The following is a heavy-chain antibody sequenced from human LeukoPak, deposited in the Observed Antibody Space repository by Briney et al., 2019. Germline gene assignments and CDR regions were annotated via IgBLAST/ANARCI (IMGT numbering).Heavy chain of an antibody. J-gene: IGHJ4*02. CDR3: ANPGYYEIIGSHAVDY. Sequence: GGSLRLSCAASGFTFSSYAMSWVRQAPGKGLEWVSGISGSGGSTYYADSVKGRFTISRDNSKNTLYLQMNSLRVEDTAVYYCANPGYYEIIGSHAVDYWGQGTLVTVSS. V-gene: IGHV3-23*01. D-gene: IGHD3-22*01. CDR2: ISGSGGST. CDR1: GFTFSSYA.